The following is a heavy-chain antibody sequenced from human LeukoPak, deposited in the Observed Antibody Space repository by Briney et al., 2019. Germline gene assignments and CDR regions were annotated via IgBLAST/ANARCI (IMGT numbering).Heavy chain of an antibody. CDR3: ARDLSWRRKLDTAWFDP. CDR1: GFTFSSYS. Sequence: PGGSLRLSCTASGFTFSSYSMNWVRQAPGKGLEWVANIKQDGSEKYYVDSVKGRFTISRDNAKNSLYLQMNSLRAEDTAVYYCARDLSWRRKLDTAWFDPWGQGTLVTVSS. CDR2: IKQDGSEK. J-gene: IGHJ5*02. D-gene: IGHD6-13*01. V-gene: IGHV3-7*03.